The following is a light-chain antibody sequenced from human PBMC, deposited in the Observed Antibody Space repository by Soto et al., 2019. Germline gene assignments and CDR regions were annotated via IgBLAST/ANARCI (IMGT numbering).Light chain of an antibody. CDR2: GAS. V-gene: IGKV3-11*01. CDR1: QSVGNY. CDR3: QQRYNSWT. J-gene: IGKJ1*01. Sequence: VLTQSPATLSLSPGERATLSCRASQSVGNYLAWYQQKSGQAPSLLIYGASNRATGIPPRFSGSGSGTDFTRTISSLEPEEFAVYYGQQRYNSWTFGQGTRVEIK.